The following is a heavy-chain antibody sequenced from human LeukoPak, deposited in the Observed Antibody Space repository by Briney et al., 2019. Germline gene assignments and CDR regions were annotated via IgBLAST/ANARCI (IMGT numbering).Heavy chain of an antibody. J-gene: IGHJ4*02. V-gene: IGHV4-39*01. CDR2: IYYSGST. Sequence: ASETLSLTCTVSGGSISSSSYYWGWIRQPPGKGLEWIRSIYYSGSTYYNPSLKSRVTISVDTSKNQFSLKLSSVTAADTAVYYCARHVGYYYDSRGYYYPDYWGQGTLVTVSS. CDR3: ARHVGYYYDSRGYYYPDY. D-gene: IGHD3-22*01. CDR1: GGSISSSSYY.